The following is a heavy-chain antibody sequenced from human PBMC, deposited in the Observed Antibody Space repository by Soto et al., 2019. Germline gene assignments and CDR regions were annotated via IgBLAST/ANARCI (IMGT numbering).Heavy chain of an antibody. CDR3: ARSRSKYYYGSGSYNWFDP. V-gene: IGHV1-69*13. D-gene: IGHD3-10*01. CDR1: GGTFSSYA. CDR2: IIPIFGTA. J-gene: IGHJ5*02. Sequence: SVKVSCKASGGTFSSYAISWVRQAPGQGLEWMGGIIPIFGTANYAQKFQGRVTITADESTSTAYMELSSLRSEDTAVYYCARSRSKYYYGSGSYNWFDPWGQGTLVTGSS.